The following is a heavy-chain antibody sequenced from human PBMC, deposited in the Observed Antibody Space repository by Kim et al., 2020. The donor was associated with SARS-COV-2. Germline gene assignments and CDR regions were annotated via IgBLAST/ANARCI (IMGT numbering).Heavy chain of an antibody. V-gene: IGHV4-39*07. Sequence: SETLSLTCTVSGGSISSSSYYWGWIRQPPGKGLEWIGSIYYSGSTYYNPSLKSRVTISVDTSKNQFSLKLSSVTAADTAVYYCARGALDEAGTFPYWGQGTLVTVSS. CDR1: GGSISSSSYY. D-gene: IGHD1-1*01. CDR2: IYYSGST. J-gene: IGHJ4*02. CDR3: ARGALDEAGTFPY.